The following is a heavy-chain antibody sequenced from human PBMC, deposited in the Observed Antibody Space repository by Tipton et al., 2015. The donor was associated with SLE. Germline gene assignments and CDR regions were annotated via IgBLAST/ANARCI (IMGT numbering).Heavy chain of an antibody. CDR2: INHSGST. CDR1: GGSFSGYY. D-gene: IGHD3-10*01. J-gene: IGHJ6*03. CDR3: ARGKADYYGSGSFYYYYYYMDV. V-gene: IGHV4-34*01. Sequence: TLSLTCAVYGGSFSGYYWSWIRQPPGKGLEWIGEINHSGSTNYNPSLKSRVTITVDTSKNQFSLKLSSVTAADTAVYYCARGKADYYGSGSFYYYYYYMDVWDKGTTATVSS.